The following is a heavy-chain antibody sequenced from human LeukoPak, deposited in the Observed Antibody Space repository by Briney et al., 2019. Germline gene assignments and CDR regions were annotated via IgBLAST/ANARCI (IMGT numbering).Heavy chain of an antibody. J-gene: IGHJ4*02. CDR3: ARASGSGSYYSRVYYFGY. V-gene: IGHV1-69*13. Sequence: SVKVSCKASGGTFSSYAISWVRQAPGQGLEWMGGIIPIFGTANYAQKFQGRVTITADESTSTAYMELSSLRSEDTAVYYCARASGSGSYYSRVYYFGYWGQGTLVTVSS. D-gene: IGHD3-10*01. CDR1: GGTFSSYA. CDR2: IIPIFGTA.